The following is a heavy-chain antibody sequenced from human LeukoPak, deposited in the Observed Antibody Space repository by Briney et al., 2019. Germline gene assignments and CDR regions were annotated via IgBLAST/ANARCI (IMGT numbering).Heavy chain of an antibody. CDR2: ISSSNYI. J-gene: IGHJ5*02. Sequence: GGSLRLSCLASGFTFCTYSMNWVRQAPGKGLEWVSSISSSNYIYYADSVKGRFTISRENAKNSLYLQMNSLRAEDTAVYYCARDLEVGAPNWFDAWGQGTLVTVSS. D-gene: IGHD1-26*01. CDR1: GFTFCTYS. CDR3: ARDLEVGAPNWFDA. V-gene: IGHV3-21*01.